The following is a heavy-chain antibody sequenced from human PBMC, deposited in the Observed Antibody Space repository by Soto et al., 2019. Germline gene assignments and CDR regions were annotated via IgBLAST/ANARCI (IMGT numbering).Heavy chain of an antibody. J-gene: IGHJ4*02. CDR3: TTRYDSSGCADAQSFDY. CDR2: IKSKTDGGTT. V-gene: IGHV3-15*07. Sequence: GGSLRLSCAASGFTFSNAWMNWVRQAPGKGLEWVGRIKSKTDGGTTDYAAPVKGRFTISRDDSKNTLYLQMNSLKTEDTAVYYCTTRYDSSGCADAQSFDYWGQGTLVTVSS. D-gene: IGHD3-22*01. CDR1: GFTFSNAW.